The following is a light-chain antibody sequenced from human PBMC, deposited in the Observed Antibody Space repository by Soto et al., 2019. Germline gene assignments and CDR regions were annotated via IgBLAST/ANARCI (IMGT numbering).Light chain of an antibody. Sequence: QSVLTQPASVSGSPGQSITISCTGTSSDVGNYNYVSWYQQHPGKAPQPMIFQVSNRASGVSNRFSGSKSGDTASLTISGLXAEDEADYYCSSYTTSSTLYVFGTGTKVTVL. CDR2: QVS. V-gene: IGLV2-14*01. CDR3: SSYTTSSTLYV. CDR1: SSDVGNYNY. J-gene: IGLJ1*01.